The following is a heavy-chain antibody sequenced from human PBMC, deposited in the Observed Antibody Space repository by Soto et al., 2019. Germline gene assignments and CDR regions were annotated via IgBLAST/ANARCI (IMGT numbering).Heavy chain of an antibody. CDR2: INPNSGGT. J-gene: IGHJ6*02. Sequence: ASVKVSCKASGYTFTGYYMHWVRQAPGQGLEWMGWINPNSGGTNYAQKFQGWVTMTRDTSISTAYMELSRLRSDDTAVYYCARDSCSSSWSPTEYYYYGMDVWGQGTTVTVSS. CDR3: ARDSCSSSWSPTEYYYYGMDV. D-gene: IGHD6-13*01. V-gene: IGHV1-2*04. CDR1: GYTFTGYY.